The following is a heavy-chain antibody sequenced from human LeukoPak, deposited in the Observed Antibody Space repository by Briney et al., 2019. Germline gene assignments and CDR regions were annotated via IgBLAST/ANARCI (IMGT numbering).Heavy chain of an antibody. D-gene: IGHD6-19*01. J-gene: IGHJ4*02. V-gene: IGHV4-59*08. CDR2: IYHQAGT. Sequence: QSSETLSLTCTVSGGYMENIYWHWIRQPPGKGLEWIGYIYHQAGTEYNPSLKNRVAISVDTSKNQFSLKLSSVTAADTAVYYCARHGWQQWLVLDYWGQGTLVTVSS. CDR3: ARHGWQQWLVLDY. CDR1: GGYMENIY.